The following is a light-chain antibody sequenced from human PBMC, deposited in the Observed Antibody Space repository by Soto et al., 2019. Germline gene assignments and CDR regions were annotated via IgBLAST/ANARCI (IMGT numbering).Light chain of an antibody. V-gene: IGKV1-5*03. CDR1: QSLSSW. J-gene: IGKJ2*01. CDR3: QQYNSDSYT. CDR2: KAS. Sequence: DIQMTQSPSTLSASVGDRVTITCRASQSLSSWLAWYQQKPGKAPKLLIYKASSLESGVPSRFSGSGSGTEFTFTISSLQPDDFATYYCQQYNSDSYTFGQGTKLEIK.